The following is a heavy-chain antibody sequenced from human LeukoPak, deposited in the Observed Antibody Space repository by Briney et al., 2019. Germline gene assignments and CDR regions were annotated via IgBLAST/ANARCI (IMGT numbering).Heavy chain of an antibody. Sequence: ASVKVSCKASGGTFSSYAISWVRQAPGQGLEWMGGIIPIFGTANYAQKFQGRVTITADESTSTAYMELSSLGSEDTAVYYCARHNEGIVVVVAALGGMDVWGQGTTVTVSS. V-gene: IGHV1-69*13. J-gene: IGHJ6*02. CDR2: IIPIFGTA. D-gene: IGHD2-15*01. CDR1: GGTFSSYA. CDR3: ARHNEGIVVVVAALGGMDV.